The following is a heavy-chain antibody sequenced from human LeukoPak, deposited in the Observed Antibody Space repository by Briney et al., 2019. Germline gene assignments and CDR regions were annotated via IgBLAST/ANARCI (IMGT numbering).Heavy chain of an antibody. V-gene: IGHV3-33*01. Sequence: ASGFTFSSXXXXXVRQAPGKXXXXXAVIWYGGSNKYYADSVKGRFTISRDNSKNTLYLQMNSLRAEDTAVYYCARAQLLIGAFDIWGQGTMVTVSS. D-gene: IGHD3-22*01. CDR3: ARAQLLIGAFDI. J-gene: IGHJ3*02. CDR1: GFTFSSXX. CDR2: IWYGGSNK.